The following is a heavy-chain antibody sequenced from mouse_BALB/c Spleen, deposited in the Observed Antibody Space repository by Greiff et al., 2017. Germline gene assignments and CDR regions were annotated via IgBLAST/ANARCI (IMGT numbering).Heavy chain of an antibody. J-gene: IGHJ2*01. D-gene: IGHD4-1*01. V-gene: IGHV5-6-4*01. CDR3: TRDLTGTNYFDY. CDR2: ISSGGSYT. CDR1: GFTFSSYT. Sequence: EVKVVESGGGLVKPGGSLKLSCAASGFTFSSYTMSWVRQTPGKRLEWVATISSGGSYTYYPDSVKGRFTISRDNAKNTLYLQMSSLKSEDTAMYYCTRDLTGTNYFDYWGQGTTLTVSS.